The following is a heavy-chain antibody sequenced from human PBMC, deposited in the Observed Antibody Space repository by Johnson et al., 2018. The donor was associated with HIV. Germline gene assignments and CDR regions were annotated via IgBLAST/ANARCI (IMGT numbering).Heavy chain of an antibody. Sequence: EVQLVESGGGLIKPGGSLRLSCAASGFTFSNAWMSWVRQAPGKGLEWLGRIKSKTDGGTTDYAAPVKGRFTISRDDSKNTLYLQMNSLKTEDTAVYYCTTLYYNFWSGHYAFDIWGQGTMVTVSS. J-gene: IGHJ3*02. D-gene: IGHD3-3*01. CDR2: IKSKTDGGTT. CDR3: TTLYYNFWSGHYAFDI. V-gene: IGHV3-15*01. CDR1: GFTFSNAW.